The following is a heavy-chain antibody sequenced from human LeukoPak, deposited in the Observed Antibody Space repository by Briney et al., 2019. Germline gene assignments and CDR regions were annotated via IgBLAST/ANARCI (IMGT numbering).Heavy chain of an antibody. CDR2: ISSSGSTI. J-gene: IGHJ3*02. Sequence: SGGSLRLSCAASGFAFSDYYMSWLRQAPGKGLEWVSYISSSGSTIYYADSVKGRFTISRDNAKNSLYLQMNSLRAEDTAVYYCARARNWNDAFDIWGQGTMVTVSS. CDR1: GFAFSDYY. CDR3: ARARNWNDAFDI. D-gene: IGHD1-1*01. V-gene: IGHV3-11*01.